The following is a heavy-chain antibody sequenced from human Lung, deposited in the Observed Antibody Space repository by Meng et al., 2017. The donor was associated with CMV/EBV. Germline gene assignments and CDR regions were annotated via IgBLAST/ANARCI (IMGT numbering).Heavy chain of an antibody. CDR3: ARARATGTDTSSPDS. D-gene: IGHD6-13*01. Sequence: SCAASGFPFRSYAMHWVRQAPGKGLEWVAVVSHHGRNKYYADSVKGRFTISRDNSKNTLYLHMNSLRAEDSAVFYCARARATGTDTSSPDSWGQGTLVTSPQ. CDR1: GFPFRSYA. CDR2: VSHHGRNK. J-gene: IGHJ1*01. V-gene: IGHV3-30*04.